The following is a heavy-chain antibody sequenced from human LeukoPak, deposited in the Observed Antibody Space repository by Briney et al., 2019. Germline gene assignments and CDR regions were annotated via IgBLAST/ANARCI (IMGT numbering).Heavy chain of an antibody. D-gene: IGHD3/OR15-3a*01. V-gene: IGHV3-74*01. CDR3: ARSLIYGYYYYGMDV. Sequence: GGSLRLSCAASGFTFKLYWMHWVRQVPGKRPVWVSRINDDGSDTIYADSVRGRFTISRDDAKNTVYLQMNSLRAEDTAVYYCARSLIYGYYYYGMDVWGQGTTVTVSS. CDR1: GFTFKLYW. J-gene: IGHJ6*02. CDR2: INDDGSDT.